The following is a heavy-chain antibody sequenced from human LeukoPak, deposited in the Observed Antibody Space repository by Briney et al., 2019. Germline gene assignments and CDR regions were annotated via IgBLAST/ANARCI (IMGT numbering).Heavy chain of an antibody. J-gene: IGHJ3*02. CDR1: VFPFDDYA. V-gene: IGHV3-9*01. Sequence: GRSLTLSCAASVFPFDDYAMHWVRQGPGKGLEWVSGITWNSGTIGYADSVKGRFTISRDSAKNSLYLQMNSLSAEDRAVYFCARAPLWFGDNDDAFDIWGQGTMVTVSS. CDR2: ITWNSGTI. D-gene: IGHD3-10*01. CDR3: ARAPLWFGDNDDAFDI.